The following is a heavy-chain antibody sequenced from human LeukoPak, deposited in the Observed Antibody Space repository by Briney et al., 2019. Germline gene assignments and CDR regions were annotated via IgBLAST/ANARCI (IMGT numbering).Heavy chain of an antibody. D-gene: IGHD3-22*01. CDR2: MYYSGST. V-gene: IGHV4-59*01. CDR1: AGAITSYY. J-gene: IGHJ4*02. CDR3: AAYDSSGYAFRY. Sequence: PSETLPLACTVSAGAITSYYWSWIRQPPGKGLEWIGYMYYSGSTNYNPFLKSRVTISVDTSKNQFSLKLSSVTAADTAVYYCAAYDSSGYAFRYWGQGTLVTVSA.